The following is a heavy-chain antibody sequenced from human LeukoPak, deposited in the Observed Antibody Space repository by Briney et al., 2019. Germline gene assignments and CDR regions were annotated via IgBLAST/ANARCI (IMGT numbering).Heavy chain of an antibody. CDR3: ARGYCSSTSCYVRRGYYYYGMDV. Sequence: PSETLSLTCAVYGGSFSGYYWSWTRQPPGKGLEWIGGINPRWSTKYNPSLKSRVTISVDTSKNQFSLKLSSVTAADTAVYYCARGYCSSTSCYVRRGYYYYGMDVWGQGTTVTVSS. V-gene: IGHV4-34*01. CDR2: INPRWST. D-gene: IGHD2-2*01. J-gene: IGHJ6*02. CDR1: GGSFSGYY.